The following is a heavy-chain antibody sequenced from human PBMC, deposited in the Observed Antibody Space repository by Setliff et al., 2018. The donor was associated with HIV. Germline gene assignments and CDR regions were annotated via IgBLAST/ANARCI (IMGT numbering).Heavy chain of an antibody. V-gene: IGHV4-59*08. J-gene: IGHJ2*01. CDR3: ARLCIAAAGTRSIPWYFDL. Sequence: ETLSLTCTVSGGSISSYYWSWIRQPPGKGLEWIGYIYYSGSTNYNPSLKSRVTISVDTSKNQFSLKLSSVTAADTAVYYCARLCIAAAGTRSIPWYFDLWGRGTLVTAPQ. CDR1: GGSISSYY. CDR2: IYYSGST. D-gene: IGHD6-13*01.